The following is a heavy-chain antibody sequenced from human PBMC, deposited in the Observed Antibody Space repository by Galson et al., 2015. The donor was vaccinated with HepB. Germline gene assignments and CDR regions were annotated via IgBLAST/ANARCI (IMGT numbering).Heavy chain of an antibody. J-gene: IGHJ4*02. CDR1: GFTFKKFA. CDR2: ISGSGGST. CDR3: ANIWHVFTAPYDY. V-gene: IGHV3-23*01. D-gene: IGHD3-22*01. Sequence: SLRLSCAASGFTFKKFAMSWVRQAPGKGLEWVSAISGSGGSTFYADSVKGRFTISRDNSQNTLYLQLNSLRAEDTATYYCANIWHVFTAPYDYWGQGTLVTVSS.